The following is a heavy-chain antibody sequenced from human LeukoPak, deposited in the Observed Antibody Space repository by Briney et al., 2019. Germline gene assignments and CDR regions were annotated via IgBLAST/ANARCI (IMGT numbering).Heavy chain of an antibody. Sequence: ASVKVSCKASGYTFTGYYMHWVRQAPGQGLEWMGWINPNSGGTNYAQKFQGRVTMTRDTSISTAYMELSRLRSDDTAVYYCARDLFPLVSRAIFGMGAFDIWGQGTMVTASS. CDR2: INPNSGGT. D-gene: IGHD3-3*01. J-gene: IGHJ3*02. CDR1: GYTFTGYY. CDR3: ARDLFPLVSRAIFGMGAFDI. V-gene: IGHV1-2*02.